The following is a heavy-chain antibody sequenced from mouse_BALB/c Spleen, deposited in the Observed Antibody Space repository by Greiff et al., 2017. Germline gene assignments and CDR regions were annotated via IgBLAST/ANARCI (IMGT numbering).Heavy chain of an antibody. CDR3: AREGDYYGNLSMDY. J-gene: IGHJ4*01. CDR1: GYSITSGYY. V-gene: IGHV3-6*02. CDR2: ISYDGSN. D-gene: IGHD2-1*01. Sequence: EVQLQESGPGLVKPSQSLSLTCSVTGYSITSGYYWTWIRQFPGNKLEWMGYISYDGSNNYNPSLKNRISITRDTSKNQFFLKLNSVTTEDTATYYCAREGDYYGNLSMDYWGQGTSVTVSS.